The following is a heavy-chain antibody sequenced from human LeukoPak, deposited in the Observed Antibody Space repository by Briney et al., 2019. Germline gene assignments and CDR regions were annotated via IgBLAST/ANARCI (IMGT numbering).Heavy chain of an antibody. D-gene: IGHD1-14*01. V-gene: IGHV6-1*01. Sequence: SQTLSLTCAISGDSVSSNSAAWKWIRQSPSRGLEWLGRTYYRSKWYNDYAVSVKSRITINPDTSKNQFSLQLNSVTPEDTPVYYCAREFLDNWNHAFDYWGQGTLVTVSS. CDR3: AREFLDNWNHAFDY. CDR1: GDSVSSNSAA. J-gene: IGHJ4*02. CDR2: TYYRSKWYN.